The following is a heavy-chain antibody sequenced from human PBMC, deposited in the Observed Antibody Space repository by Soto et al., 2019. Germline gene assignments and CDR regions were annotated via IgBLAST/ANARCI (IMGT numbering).Heavy chain of an antibody. D-gene: IGHD7-27*01. CDR2: IYYSGST. CDR3: ARGRYCLTGRCFPNWFDS. Sequence: PSETLSLTCTVSGASINSGDYYWSWIRQPPGKGLEWIGHIYYSGSTYYNPSLKSRAGISVDSSKSQVSLKLTSVTAADTAVYFCARGRYCLTGRCFPNWFDSWGQRALVTVS. CDR1: GASINSGDYY. J-gene: IGHJ5*01. V-gene: IGHV4-30-4*01.